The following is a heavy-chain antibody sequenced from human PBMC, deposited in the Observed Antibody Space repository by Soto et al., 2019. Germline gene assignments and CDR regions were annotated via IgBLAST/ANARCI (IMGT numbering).Heavy chain of an antibody. CDR3: ARGRTNTQFVGGLIVVVPAAMTHFDY. J-gene: IGHJ4*02. CDR1: GGSFSGYY. V-gene: IGHV4-34*01. Sequence: SETLSLTCAVYGGSFSGYYWSWIRQPPGKGLEWIGEINHSGSTNYNPSLKSRVTISVDTSKNQFSLKLSSVTAADTAVYYCARGRTNTQFVGGLIVVVPAAMTHFDYWGQGTLVTVSS. D-gene: IGHD2-2*01. CDR2: INHSGST.